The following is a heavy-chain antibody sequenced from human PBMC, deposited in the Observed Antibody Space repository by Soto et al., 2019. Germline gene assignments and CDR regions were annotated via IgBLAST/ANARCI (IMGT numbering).Heavy chain of an antibody. Sequence: PGGSLRLSCAGSGLTFSTFDIHWVRQAPGKGLEWVSGIGTLSDTFYAASVQGRFTISRQNAKNSVYLQMNSLRAGDTAFYYCARGRSFSYDSTPPPMFDPWGQGTLVTVSS. CDR2: IGTLSDT. D-gene: IGHD3-10*01. J-gene: IGHJ5*02. V-gene: IGHV3-13*01. CDR3: ARGRSFSYDSTPPPMFDP. CDR1: GLTFSTFD.